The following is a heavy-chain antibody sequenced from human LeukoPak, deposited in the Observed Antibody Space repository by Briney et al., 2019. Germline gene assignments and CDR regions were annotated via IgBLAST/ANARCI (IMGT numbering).Heavy chain of an antibody. D-gene: IGHD6-19*01. J-gene: IGHJ4*02. CDR2: IYHSGST. CDR1: GGSISSSNW. CDR3: AGLLGVAGTTRLDY. V-gene: IGHV4-4*02. Sequence: TSSQTLSLTCAVSGGSISSSNWWCWVRQPPGKGLEWLGEIYHSGSTNYNPSLKSRVSISVDKSKNQFSLKLSSVTAADTAVYYCAGLLGVAGTTRLDYWGQGTLVTVSS.